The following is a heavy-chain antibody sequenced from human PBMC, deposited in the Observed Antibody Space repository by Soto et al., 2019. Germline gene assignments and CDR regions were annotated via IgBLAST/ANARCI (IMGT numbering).Heavy chain of an antibody. V-gene: IGHV3-9*01. CDR3: AKDMGSYCSGGSCYYYYYGMDV. CDR1: GFTFDDYA. CDR2: ISWNSGSI. J-gene: IGHJ6*02. Sequence: GGSLRLSCAASGFTFDDYAMHWVRQAPGKGLEWVSGISWNSGSIGYADSVKGRFTISRDNAKNSLYLQMNSLRAEDTALYYCAKDMGSYCSGGSCYYYYYGMDVWGQGTTVTVSS. D-gene: IGHD2-15*01.